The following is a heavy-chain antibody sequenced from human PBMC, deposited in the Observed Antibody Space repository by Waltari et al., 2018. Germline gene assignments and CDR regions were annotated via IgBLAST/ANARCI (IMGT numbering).Heavy chain of an antibody. CDR1: GFTFSSYG. CDR3: ARDCSGSSWFHDAFDI. J-gene: IGHJ3*02. V-gene: IGHV3-33*01. Sequence: QVQLVESGGGVVQPGRSLRLSCAASGFTFSSYGMHWVRQAPGKGLEWVAVIWYGGSNKYYADSVKGRFTISRDNSKNTLYLQMNSLRAEDTAVYYCARDCSGSSWFHDAFDIWGQGTMVTVSS. D-gene: IGHD6-13*01. CDR2: IWYGGSNK.